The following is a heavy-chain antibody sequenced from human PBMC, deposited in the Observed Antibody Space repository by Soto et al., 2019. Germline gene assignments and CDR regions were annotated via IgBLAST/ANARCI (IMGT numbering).Heavy chain of an antibody. Sequence: QVQLVQSGAEVKKPGASVKVSCKASGYTFTTYGISWVRQAPGQGLEWMGWISTYNGNTNYAQKLQRRGTMTTDTSTSTGYMELRSLRSDDTAVYYCARDAQSTVTRGYFQHWGQGTLVTVSS. V-gene: IGHV1-18*01. CDR3: ARDAQSTVTRGYFQH. J-gene: IGHJ1*01. CDR2: ISTYNGNT. CDR1: GYTFTTYG. D-gene: IGHD4-17*01.